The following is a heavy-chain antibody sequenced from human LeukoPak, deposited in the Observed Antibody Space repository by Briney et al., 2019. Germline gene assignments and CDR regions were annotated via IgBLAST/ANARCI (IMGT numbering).Heavy chain of an antibody. CDR3: AKRGYTYGDFDY. CDR1: GYTFTSYD. CDR2: MNPNSGNT. J-gene: IGHJ4*02. D-gene: IGHD5-18*01. Sequence: GASVKVSCXASGYTFTSYDINWVRQATGQGLEWMGWMNPNSGNTGYAQKFQGRVTITRNTSISTAYMELSSLRSEDTAVYYCAKRGYTYGDFDYWGQGTLVTVSS. V-gene: IGHV1-8*03.